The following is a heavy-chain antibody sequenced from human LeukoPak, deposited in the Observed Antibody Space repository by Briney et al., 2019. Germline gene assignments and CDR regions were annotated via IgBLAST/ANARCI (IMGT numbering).Heavy chain of an antibody. V-gene: IGHV3-23*01. Sequence: GGSLRLSCVASGFTFSSYAMSWVRQAPGKGLEWVSAISGSGGSTYYADSVKGRFTISRDNSKNTLYLQMNSLRAEDTAVYYCARAGYQLLALYYFDYWGQGTLVTVSS. CDR1: GFTFSSYA. D-gene: IGHD2-2*01. CDR3: ARAGYQLLALYYFDY. CDR2: ISGSGGST. J-gene: IGHJ4*02.